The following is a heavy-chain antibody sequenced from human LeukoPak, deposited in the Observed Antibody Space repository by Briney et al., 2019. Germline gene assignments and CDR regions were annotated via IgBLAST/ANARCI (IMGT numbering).Heavy chain of an antibody. CDR1: GSTFSSYA. D-gene: IGHD5-12*01. Sequence: GSLRLSCAASGSTFSSYAMHWVRQAPGKGLEWVAVISYDGSNKYYADSVKGRFTISRDNSKNTLYLQMNSLRAEDTAVYYCARPPGFSGSLFDYWGQGTLVTVSS. J-gene: IGHJ4*02. CDR3: ARPPGFSGSLFDY. CDR2: ISYDGSNK. V-gene: IGHV3-30-3*01.